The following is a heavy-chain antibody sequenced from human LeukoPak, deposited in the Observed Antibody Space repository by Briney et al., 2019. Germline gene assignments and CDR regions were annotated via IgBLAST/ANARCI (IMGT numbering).Heavy chain of an antibody. V-gene: IGHV3-21*01. Sequence: GGSLRHSCAPSGFNFSRYSINCVRPAPGKRLEWVSSISSSGTYNYYADTVKGRFIISRDNSKNSVSLQMNSLRAEDTAVYYCARGAKSRAAVAVDYSYYGMDVWGQGTTVTVSS. CDR3: ARGAKSRAAVAVDYSYYGMDV. J-gene: IGHJ6*02. CDR2: ISSSGTYN. D-gene: IGHD6-19*01. CDR1: GFNFSRYS.